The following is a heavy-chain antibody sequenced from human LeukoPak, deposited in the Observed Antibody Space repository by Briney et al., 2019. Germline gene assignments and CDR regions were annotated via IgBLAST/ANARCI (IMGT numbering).Heavy chain of an antibody. Sequence: GGSLRLSSAASGFTFSSYAISWVRQAPGKGLEWVSAISGSGGNTYYADSVKGRFTISRDNSKSTLSLQMNSLRAEDTAIYYCAKAVRFCSATTCYFNYFDYWGQGALVTVSS. CDR3: AKAVRFCSATTCYFNYFDY. J-gene: IGHJ4*02. D-gene: IGHD2-15*01. CDR2: ISGSGGNT. V-gene: IGHV3-23*01. CDR1: GFTFSSYA.